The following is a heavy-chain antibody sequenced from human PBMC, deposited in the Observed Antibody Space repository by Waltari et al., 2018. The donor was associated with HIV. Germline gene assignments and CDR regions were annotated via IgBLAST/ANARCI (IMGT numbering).Heavy chain of an antibody. CDR3: AKEDGDSIYFDY. V-gene: IGHV3-23*01. CDR1: GFSYGSYA. Sequence: EVQLLESGGGLVQPGGSLRLSCKASGFSYGSYAMSWVRQVPGKGLEWVSAISRSGGNTYHADSVKGRFTISRDNSKNTLYLQMNSLRADDTAVYYCAKEDGDSIYFDYWGQGTLVAVSS. CDR2: ISRSGGNT. J-gene: IGHJ4*02. D-gene: IGHD2-21*02.